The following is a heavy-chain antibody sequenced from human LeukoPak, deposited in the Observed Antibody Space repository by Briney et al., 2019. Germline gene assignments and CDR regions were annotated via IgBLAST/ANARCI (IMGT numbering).Heavy chain of an antibody. CDR3: VGDGYSYGSGMDV. V-gene: IGHV4-59*01. J-gene: IGHJ6*02. CDR1: GGSISSDY. CDR2: ISYSGTT. Sequence: TSETLSLTCTVSGGSISSDYWSWIRQPPGKGLEWIGYISYSGTTNYNPSLKSRVTISVDTSKNQVSLKVSSVTAADTAVYYCVGDGYSYGSGMDVWGQGTTVTVSS. D-gene: IGHD5-18*01.